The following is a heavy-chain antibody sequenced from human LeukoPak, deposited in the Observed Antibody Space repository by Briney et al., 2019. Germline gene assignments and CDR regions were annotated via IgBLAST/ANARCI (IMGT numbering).Heavy chain of an antibody. Sequence: GGSLRLSCVASGFTFSSYTMHWVRQAPGKGLEWVSHITTSGNTIYYADSMKGRFTISRDNARNSLYLQMTRLRIEDTAIYYCARAAGIAAPGTRFDYFDYWGQGILVTVSS. D-gene: IGHD6-13*01. CDR3: ARAAGIAAPGTRFDYFDY. J-gene: IGHJ4*02. CDR2: ITTSGNTI. V-gene: IGHV3-48*04. CDR1: GFTFSSYT.